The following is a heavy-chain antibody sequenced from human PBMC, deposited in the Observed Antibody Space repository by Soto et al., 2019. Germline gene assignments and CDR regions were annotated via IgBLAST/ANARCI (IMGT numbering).Heavy chain of an antibody. CDR3: ARDLASIAAAGFNWFDP. V-gene: IGHV4-59*01. CDR2: IYYSGST. Sequence: SETLSLTCTVSGGSISSYYWSWIRQPPGKGLEWIGYIYYSGSTNYNPSLKSRVTISVETSKNQFSLKLSSVTAADTAVYYCARDLASIAAAGFNWFDPWGQGTLVTVSS. CDR1: GGSISSYY. J-gene: IGHJ5*02. D-gene: IGHD6-13*01.